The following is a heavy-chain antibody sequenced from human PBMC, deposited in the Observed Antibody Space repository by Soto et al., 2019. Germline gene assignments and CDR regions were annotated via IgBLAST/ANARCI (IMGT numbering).Heavy chain of an antibody. CDR3: ARAREEMTGYYLGLYYYYYYMDV. D-gene: IGHD3-9*01. Sequence: GGSLRLSCAASGFTFSSYWMSWVRQAPGKGLEWVANIKQDGSEKYYVDSVMGRFTISRDNAKNSLYLQMNSLRAEDTAVYYCARAREEMTGYYLGLYYYYYYMDVWGKGTTVTVAS. CDR2: IKQDGSEK. J-gene: IGHJ6*03. V-gene: IGHV3-7*01. CDR1: GFTFSSYW.